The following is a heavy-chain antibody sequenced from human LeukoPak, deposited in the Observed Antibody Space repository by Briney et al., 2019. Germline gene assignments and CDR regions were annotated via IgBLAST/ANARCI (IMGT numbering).Heavy chain of an antibody. V-gene: IGHV1-69*05. CDR2: IIPIFGTA. CDR3: ARDSSGWSDQMNAFDY. D-gene: IGHD6-19*01. CDR1: GGTFSSYA. J-gene: IGHJ4*02. Sequence: VASVKVSCEASGGTFSSYAISWVRQAPGQGLEWMGGIIPIFGTANYAQKFQGRVTITTDESTSTAYMELSSLRSEDTAVYYCARDSSGWSDQMNAFDYWGQGTLVTVSS.